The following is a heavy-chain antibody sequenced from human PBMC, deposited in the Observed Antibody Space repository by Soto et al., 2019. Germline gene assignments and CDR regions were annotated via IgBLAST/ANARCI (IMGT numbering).Heavy chain of an antibody. CDR2: ISYDGSNK. CDR1: GFTFSSYG. J-gene: IGHJ3*02. D-gene: IGHD6-19*01. Sequence: QVQLVESGGGVVQPGRSLRLSCAASGFTFSSYGMHWVRQAPGKGLEWVAGISYDGSNKYYADSVKGRFTISRDNSKNTLYLQMNSLRAEDTAVYYCAKEGQWLHAFDIWGQGKMVTVSS. V-gene: IGHV3-30*18. CDR3: AKEGQWLHAFDI.